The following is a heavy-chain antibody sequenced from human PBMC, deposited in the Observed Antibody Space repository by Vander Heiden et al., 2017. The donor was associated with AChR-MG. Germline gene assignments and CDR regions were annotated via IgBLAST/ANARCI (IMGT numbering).Heavy chain of an antibody. V-gene: IGHV1-2*02. J-gene: IGHJ3*02. Sequence: QVQLLQSGAEVKKPGASVKVSCKASGYTFTANYMHWVRQAPGQGFEWMGWINPNSGGRKDAQKFQGRVTMTRDTSISTVYMELSGLRSDDTAVYYCAREKTGIAVTGTDSDAFDIWGQGTMVTVSS. D-gene: IGHD6-19*01. CDR2: INPNSGGR. CDR1: GYTFTANY. CDR3: AREKTGIAVTGTDSDAFDI.